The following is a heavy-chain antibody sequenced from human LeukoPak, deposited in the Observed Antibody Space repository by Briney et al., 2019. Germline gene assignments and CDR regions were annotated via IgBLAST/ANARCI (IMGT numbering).Heavy chain of an antibody. V-gene: IGHV1-18*01. CDR3: ARVKRRRYPEMDV. CDR2: ISAYNGNT. CDR1: GYTFTSFG. D-gene: IGHD3-9*01. J-gene: IGHJ6*04. Sequence: ASVKVSCKASGYTFTSFGISWVPQAPGQGLEWMGWISAYNGNTNYAQKLQGRVTMTTDTSTRTAYMELRSLRPDDTAVYYCARVKRRRYPEMDVWGKGTTVTVSS.